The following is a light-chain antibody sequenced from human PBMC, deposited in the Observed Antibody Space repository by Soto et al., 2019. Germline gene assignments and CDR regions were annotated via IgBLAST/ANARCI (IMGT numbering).Light chain of an antibody. CDR1: QTIFNW. CDR2: DAS. J-gene: IGKJ1*01. V-gene: IGKV1-5*01. Sequence: DIQMTQSPSTLSASVGDRVTITCRASQTIFNWLAWYQQKPGKAPKLLIYDASNLESGVPSRFSGSGSGTEFTLTISSLQPDDFAAYYCQQYTSYSWTFGQGTKVEI. CDR3: QQYTSYSWT.